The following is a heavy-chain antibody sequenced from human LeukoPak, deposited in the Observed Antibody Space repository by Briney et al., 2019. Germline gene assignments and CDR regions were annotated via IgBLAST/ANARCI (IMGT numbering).Heavy chain of an antibody. CDR3: ARGPSSNWSGLDF. Sequence: GGSLRLSCAASGFSFGGHWMHWARQLPGKGLVWVSRISPTGSATSYADSVKGRFTVSRDNAKNILYLQVNNLRAEDTAVYYCARGPSSNWSGLDFWGQGTLLTVSS. J-gene: IGHJ4*02. D-gene: IGHD6-13*01. CDR2: ISPTGSAT. V-gene: IGHV3-74*01. CDR1: GFSFGGHW.